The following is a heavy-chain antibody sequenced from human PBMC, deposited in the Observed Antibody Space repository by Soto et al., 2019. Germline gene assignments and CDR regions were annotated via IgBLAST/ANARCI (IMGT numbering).Heavy chain of an antibody. V-gene: IGHV3-23*01. J-gene: IGHJ4*02. CDR2: ISGSGGST. Sequence: PGGSLRLSCAASGFTFSSYAMSWVRQAPGKGLEWVSAISGSGGSTYYADSVKGRFTISRDNSKNTLYLQMNSLRAEDTAVYYCASSTYYYDSSGLTAPFDDWGQGTLVTVSS. CDR3: ASSTYYYDSSGLTAPFDD. CDR1: GFTFSSYA. D-gene: IGHD3-22*01.